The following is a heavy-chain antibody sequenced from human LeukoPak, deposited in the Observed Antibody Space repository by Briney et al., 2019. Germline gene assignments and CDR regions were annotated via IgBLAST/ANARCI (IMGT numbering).Heavy chain of an antibody. CDR1: SGSISSDGYY. CDR3: ARDAGYYDSSGRNFDY. Sequence: SQTLSLTCSVSSGSISSDGYYWSWIRQHPGKDLEWIGYIYYTGSTFYNPSLKSRVTISVDTSKNQFSLKLTSVAAADTAVYFCARDAGYYDSSGRNFDYWGQGTLVTVSS. J-gene: IGHJ4*02. CDR2: IYYTGST. D-gene: IGHD3-22*01. V-gene: IGHV4-31*03.